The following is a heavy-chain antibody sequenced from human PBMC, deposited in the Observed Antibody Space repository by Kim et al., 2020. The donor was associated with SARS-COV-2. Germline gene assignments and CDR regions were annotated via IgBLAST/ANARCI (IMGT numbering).Heavy chain of an antibody. CDR3: AKDQYYYGSGNLDY. CDR2: ISYDGSNK. Sequence: GGSLRLSCAASGFTFSSYGMHWVRQAPGKGLEWVAVISYDGSNKYYADSVKGRFTISRDNSKNTLYLQMNSLRAEDTAVYYCAKDQYYYGSGNLDYWGQGTLVTVSS. D-gene: IGHD3-10*01. CDR1: GFTFSSYG. V-gene: IGHV3-30*18. J-gene: IGHJ4*02.